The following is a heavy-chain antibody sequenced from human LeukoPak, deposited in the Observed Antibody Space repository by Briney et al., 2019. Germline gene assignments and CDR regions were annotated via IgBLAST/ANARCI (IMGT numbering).Heavy chain of an antibody. Sequence: PSETLSLTCTVSGDSISSSDYCWSWIRQPPGRGLEFVGCLYFSGSTYYNPSLNGRVTISVDTSKNQFSLNLYSMTAADTALYFCARHRSHHGWFDPWGQETLVTVSS. CDR3: ARHRSHHGWFDP. CDR2: LYFSGST. V-gene: IGHV4-39*01. D-gene: IGHD2-8*01. J-gene: IGHJ5*02. CDR1: GDSISSSDYC.